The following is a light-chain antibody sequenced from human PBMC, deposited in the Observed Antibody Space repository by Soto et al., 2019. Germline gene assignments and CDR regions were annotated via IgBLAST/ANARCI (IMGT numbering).Light chain of an antibody. J-gene: IGLJ2*01. Sequence: QSVLTQPPSASGTPGQRVTISCSGSSSNIGSNTVNWYQQLPGTAPKLVIYSNNRRPSGVPDRFSGSKSGTSASLAISGLXXXXXXXYYCAAWDDSLNEVFGGGTKLTVL. V-gene: IGLV1-44*01. CDR2: SNN. CDR3: AAWDDSLNEV. CDR1: SSNIGSNT.